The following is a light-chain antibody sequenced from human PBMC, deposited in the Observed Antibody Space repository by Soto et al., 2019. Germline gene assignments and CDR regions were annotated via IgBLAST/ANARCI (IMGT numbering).Light chain of an antibody. CDR2: GAS. CDR3: QQRSNWPPWT. Sequence: EIVLTQSPGTLSLSPRERATLSCRASQSVSSSYLAWYQQKPGQAPRLLIYGASNRATGIPARFSGSGSGTDFTLTINSLEPEDFAVYYCQQRSNWPPWTFGQGTKVDIK. J-gene: IGKJ1*01. CDR1: QSVSSSY. V-gene: IGKV3D-20*02.